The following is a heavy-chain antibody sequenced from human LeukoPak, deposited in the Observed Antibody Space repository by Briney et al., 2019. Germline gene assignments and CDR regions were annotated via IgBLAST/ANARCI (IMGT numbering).Heavy chain of an antibody. J-gene: IGHJ4*02. CDR3: ASQAVAGLYQFDN. CDR2: TYYRSKWYN. Sequence: SQTLSLTCAISGDSVSSNSAAWNWIRQSPSRGLEWRGRTYYRSKWYNDYAVSVKSRITINPDTSKNQFSLQLNSVTPEDSAVYYCASQAVAGLYQFDNWGQGTLVTVSS. CDR1: GDSVSSNSAA. D-gene: IGHD6-19*01. V-gene: IGHV6-1*01.